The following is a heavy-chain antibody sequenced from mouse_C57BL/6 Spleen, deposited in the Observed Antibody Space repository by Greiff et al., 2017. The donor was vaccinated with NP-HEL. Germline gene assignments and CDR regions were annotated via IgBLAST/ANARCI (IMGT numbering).Heavy chain of an antibody. V-gene: IGHV1-69*01. CDR3: AVYYFAY. J-gene: IGHJ3*01. D-gene: IGHD1-1*01. Sequence: QVQLQQPGAELVMPGASVKLSCKASGYTFTSYWMHWVKQRPGQGLEWIGEIDPSDSYTNYNQKFKGKYTLTVDKSSSTASMQLSSLASEVSSFYYCAVYYFAYWGPGTLVTVSA. CDR2: IDPSDSYT. CDR1: GYTFTSYW.